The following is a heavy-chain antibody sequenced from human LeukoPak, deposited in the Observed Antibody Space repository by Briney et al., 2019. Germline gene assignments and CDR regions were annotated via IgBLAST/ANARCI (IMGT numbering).Heavy chain of an antibody. J-gene: IGHJ4*02. Sequence: PSETLSLTCAVSGASITSNHWWNWARQAPGEGLEWIGEIYHGGATTYNPSLKSRLTMSVDRSKNEFSLSLRSVTAADTAVYYCATYLYGDYGYYYFDYWGPGTLVTVSS. CDR1: GASITSNHW. V-gene: IGHV4-4*02. CDR3: ATYLYGDYGYYYFDY. D-gene: IGHD4-17*01. CDR2: IYHGGAT.